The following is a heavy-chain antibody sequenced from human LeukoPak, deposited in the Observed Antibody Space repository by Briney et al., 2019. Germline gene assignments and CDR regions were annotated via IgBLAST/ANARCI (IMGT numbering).Heavy chain of an antibody. CDR1: GFTFSSYG. CDR2: IWYDGSNK. J-gene: IGHJ4*02. CDR3: ARDWCSGGRCFSPFDF. D-gene: IGHD2-15*01. V-gene: IGHV3-33*01. Sequence: GGSLRLSCAASGFTFSSYGIHWVRQAPGKGLEWVAVIWYDGSNKYYADSVKGRFTISRDNSKNTLSLQMNSLRAEDTAVYYCARDWCSGGRCFSPFDFWGQGTLVTVSS.